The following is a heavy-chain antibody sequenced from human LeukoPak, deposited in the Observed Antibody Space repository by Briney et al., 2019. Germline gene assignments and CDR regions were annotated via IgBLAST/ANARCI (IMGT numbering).Heavy chain of an antibody. CDR1: GFTFDDYA. CDR3: ARGGSCLSAFDI. D-gene: IGHD1-26*01. CDR2: ISTSSSYI. J-gene: IGHJ3*02. V-gene: IGHV3-21*04. Sequence: GGSLRLSCAASGFTFDDYAMHWVRQAPGKGLEWVSSISTSSSYIYYADSVKGRFTISRDNSKNTLYLQMNSLRAEDTAVYYCARGGSCLSAFDIWGQGTMVTVSS.